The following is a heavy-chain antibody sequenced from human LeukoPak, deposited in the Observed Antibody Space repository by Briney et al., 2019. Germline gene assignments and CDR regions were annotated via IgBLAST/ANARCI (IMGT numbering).Heavy chain of an antibody. CDR2: ISYDGSNK. V-gene: IGHV3-30-3*01. CDR3: ARANWRGNWFDP. D-gene: IGHD1-20*01. Sequence: PGGSLRLSCAASGFTFSSYAMHWVRQAPGKGLEWVAVISYDGSNKYYADSVKGRFTISRDNAKNSLYLQMNSLRAEDTAVYYCARANWRGNWFDPWGQGTLVTVSS. CDR1: GFTFSSYA. J-gene: IGHJ5*02.